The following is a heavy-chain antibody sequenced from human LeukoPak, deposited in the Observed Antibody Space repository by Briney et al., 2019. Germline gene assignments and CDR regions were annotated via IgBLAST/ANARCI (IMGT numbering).Heavy chain of an antibody. CDR3: ARSQGPTNKLRYFDWSRRHRYYFDY. CDR1: GYTFTSYD. CDR2: MNPNSGNT. V-gene: IGHV1-8*01. D-gene: IGHD3-9*01. J-gene: IGHJ4*02. Sequence: ASVKVSCKASGYTFTSYDINWVRQATGQGLEWMGWMNPNSGNTGYAQKFQGRVTMTRNTSISTAYMELSSLRSEDTAVYYCARSQGPTNKLRYFDWSRRHRYYFDYWGQGTLVTVSS.